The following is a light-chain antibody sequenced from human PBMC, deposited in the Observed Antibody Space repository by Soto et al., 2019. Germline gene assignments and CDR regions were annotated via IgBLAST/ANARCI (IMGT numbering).Light chain of an antibody. Sequence: SYELTQPPSVSVSPGQTASISCSGDKLGDKYACWYQQKPGQSLVLVIYQDNNRPSGIPERFSGSNSGNTATLTISGTQAMDEADYYCQAWDSSTPYVVFGGGTKLTVL. V-gene: IGLV3-1*01. CDR1: KLGDKY. CDR2: QDN. J-gene: IGLJ2*01. CDR3: QAWDSSTPYVV.